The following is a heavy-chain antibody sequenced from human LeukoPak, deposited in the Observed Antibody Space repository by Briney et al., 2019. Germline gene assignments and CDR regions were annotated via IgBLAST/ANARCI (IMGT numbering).Heavy chain of an antibody. Sequence: GGSLRLSCAASSFTFSSYWMHWVRQAPGKGLVWVSRMNTDGSSTSYADSVKGRFTISRDNAKNTLYLQMNSLRAEDTAVYYCARVEWEDYYYYMDVWGKGTTVTVSS. CDR1: SFTFSSYW. CDR2: MNTDGSST. D-gene: IGHD1-26*01. V-gene: IGHV3-74*01. J-gene: IGHJ6*03. CDR3: ARVEWEDYYYYMDV.